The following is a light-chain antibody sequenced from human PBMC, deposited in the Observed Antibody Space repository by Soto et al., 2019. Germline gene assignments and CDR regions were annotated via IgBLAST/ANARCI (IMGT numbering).Light chain of an antibody. CDR3: QQLNSFPIP. Sequence: IQLTQSPSSLSASVGDRVTISCRASQGIANFLAWYQQKPGKAPKLLIYGASTLQSGVPSRFSGSGSGTDFTLTISSLQPEDFETYYCQQLNSFPIPFGPGTKVAIK. CDR1: QGIANF. CDR2: GAS. J-gene: IGKJ3*01. V-gene: IGKV1-9*01.